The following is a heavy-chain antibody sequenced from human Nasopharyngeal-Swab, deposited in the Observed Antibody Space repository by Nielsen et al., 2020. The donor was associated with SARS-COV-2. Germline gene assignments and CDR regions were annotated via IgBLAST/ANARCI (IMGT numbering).Heavy chain of an antibody. CDR3: AKDLRGPYFF. Sequence: ETLSLTCVASGYSFRTYGMSWVRQVPGKGLEWVSAISGSGDISGRGGSTYYADSVKGRFTISRDNSKNTVSLQMSSLRAEDTAVYYCAKDLRGPYFFWGQGTLVTVSS. D-gene: IGHD2/OR15-2a*01. J-gene: IGHJ4*02. CDR1: GYSFRTYG. CDR2: ISGSGDISGRGGST. V-gene: IGHV3-23*01.